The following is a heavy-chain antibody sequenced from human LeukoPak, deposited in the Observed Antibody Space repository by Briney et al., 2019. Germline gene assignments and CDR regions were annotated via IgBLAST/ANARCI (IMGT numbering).Heavy chain of an antibody. Sequence: PSETLSLTCAVSGYSISSGYYWGWIRQPPGNGLEWIGSIYHSGSTYYNPSLKSRVTISVDTSKNQFSLKLSSVTAADTAVYYCASLSSGSAFDIWGQGTMVTVSS. J-gene: IGHJ3*02. CDR3: ASLSSGSAFDI. V-gene: IGHV4-38-2*01. CDR1: GYSISSGYY. CDR2: IYHSGST. D-gene: IGHD3-22*01.